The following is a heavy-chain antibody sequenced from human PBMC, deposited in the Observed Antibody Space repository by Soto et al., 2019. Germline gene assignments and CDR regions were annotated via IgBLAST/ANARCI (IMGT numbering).Heavy chain of an antibody. CDR1: GFPFSPYY. J-gene: IGHJ4*02. V-gene: IGHV3-7*01. CDR2: TTQDGNDK. D-gene: IGHD6-19*01. Sequence: PGGSLSLSCVASGFPFSPYYMSWVRQAPGKGLEWLAMTTQDGNDKHYVDSVRGRFTISRDSAKNSMYLQMNSLRAEDTAVYYCARDIAVGAYGDFYFDYWGQGTLVTVSS. CDR3: ARDIAVGAYGDFYFDY.